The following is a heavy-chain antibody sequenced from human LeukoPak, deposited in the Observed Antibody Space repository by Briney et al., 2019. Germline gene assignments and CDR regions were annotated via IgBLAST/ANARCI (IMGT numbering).Heavy chain of an antibody. CDR2: INHSGST. Sequence: SETLSLTCAVYGGSFSGYYWSWIRQPPGKGLEWIGEINHSGSTNYNPSLKSRVTISVDTSKNQFSLELSSVTAADTAVYYCAKDGGGWDSSNFDYWGQGTLVTVSS. D-gene: IGHD6-13*01. J-gene: IGHJ4*02. V-gene: IGHV4-34*01. CDR1: GGSFSGYY. CDR3: AKDGGGWDSSNFDY.